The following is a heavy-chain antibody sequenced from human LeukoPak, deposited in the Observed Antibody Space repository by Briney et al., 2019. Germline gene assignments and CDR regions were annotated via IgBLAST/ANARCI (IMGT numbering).Heavy chain of an antibody. CDR1: GGTFSSYA. V-gene: IGHV1-69*05. CDR2: IIPIFGTA. D-gene: IGHD5-24*01. J-gene: IGHJ4*02. Sequence: SVKVSCKASGGTFSSYAISWVRQAPGQGLEWMGGIIPIFGTANYAQKFQGRVTITTDESTSTAYMELSSLRSEDTAVYYCARGTGGMATIYSFDYWGQGTLVTVSS. CDR3: ARGTGGMATIYSFDY.